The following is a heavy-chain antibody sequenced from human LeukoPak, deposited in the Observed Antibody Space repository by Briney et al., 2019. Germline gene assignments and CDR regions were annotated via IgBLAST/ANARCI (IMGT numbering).Heavy chain of an antibody. CDR3: AKARPYGDYRYYYYYYMDV. Sequence: GGSLRLSCAASGFTFSSYGMHWVRQAPGKGLEWVAVISYDGSNKYYADSVKGRFTISRDNSKNTLYLQMNSLRAEDTAVYYCAKARPYGDYRYYYYYYMDVWGKGTTVTVSS. CDR2: ISYDGSNK. J-gene: IGHJ6*03. V-gene: IGHV3-30*18. CDR1: GFTFSSYG. D-gene: IGHD4-17*01.